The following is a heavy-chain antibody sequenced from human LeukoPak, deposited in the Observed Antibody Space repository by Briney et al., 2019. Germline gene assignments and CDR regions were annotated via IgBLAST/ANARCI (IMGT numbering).Heavy chain of an antibody. V-gene: IGHV3-33*08. D-gene: IGHD2-2*01. CDR1: GFTLSRFS. CDR3: ARGQFCSSTSCYVDPFHY. CDR2: IWYDGSNK. J-gene: IGHJ4*02. Sequence: GGSLRLSCAASGFTLSRFSMHWVRQAPGKGLEWVADIWYDGSNKFYADSVKGRFTVSRDNSKNTLYLQMNGLRAEDTAVYYCARGQFCSSTSCYVDPFHYWGQGNLVTVSS.